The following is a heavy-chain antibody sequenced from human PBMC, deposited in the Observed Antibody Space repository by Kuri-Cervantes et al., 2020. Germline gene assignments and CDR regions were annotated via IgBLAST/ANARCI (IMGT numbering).Heavy chain of an antibody. V-gene: IGHV3-21*01. Sequence: GESLKISCAASGFTFGNAWMSWFRQAPGKGLEWVSSITSTTSIIYYADSVEGRFTISRDNGKNSVYLQMNSLTAEDTAVYYCAGDPGYQYSDHVEYYLDVWGEGTTVTVSS. CDR3: AGDPGYQYSDHVEYYLDV. D-gene: IGHD4-17*01. CDR2: ITSTTSII. J-gene: IGHJ6*03. CDR1: GFTFGNAW.